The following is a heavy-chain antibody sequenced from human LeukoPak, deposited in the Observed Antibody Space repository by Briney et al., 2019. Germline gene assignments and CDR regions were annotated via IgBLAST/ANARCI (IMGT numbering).Heavy chain of an antibody. CDR3: ARVCRDGYNLVALCY. Sequence: GGSLRLSCAASGFTFSSYGMHWVRQAPGKGLEWVAVIWYDGSNKYYADSVKGRFTISRDNSKNTLYLQMNSLRAEDTAVYYCARVCRDGYNLVALCYWGQGTLVTVSS. CDR2: IWYDGSNK. D-gene: IGHD5-24*01. CDR1: GFTFSSYG. V-gene: IGHV3-33*01. J-gene: IGHJ4*02.